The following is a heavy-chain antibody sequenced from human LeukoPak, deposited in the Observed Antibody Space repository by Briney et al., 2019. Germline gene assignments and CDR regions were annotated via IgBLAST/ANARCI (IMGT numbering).Heavy chain of an antibody. V-gene: IGHV3-66*01. CDR2: IYTGGST. D-gene: IGHD7-27*01. CDR3: ARDRPDWGLASDY. Sequence: GGSLRLSCAASGVSVSNNYMSWVRQAPGKGLEWVSVIYTGGSTYYAESVRDRFTISRDKSKTTLYLQMNTLRAEDTAVYYCARDRPDWGLASDYWGQGTLVTVSP. CDR1: GVSVSNNY. J-gene: IGHJ4*02.